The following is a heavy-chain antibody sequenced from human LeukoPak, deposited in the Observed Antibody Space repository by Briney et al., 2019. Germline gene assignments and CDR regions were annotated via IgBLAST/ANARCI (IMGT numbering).Heavy chain of an antibody. V-gene: IGHV1-2*02. J-gene: IGHJ4*02. CDR1: GYTFTGYY. Sequence: ASVKVSCKASGYTFTGYYMHWVRQAPGQGLEWMGWINPNSGGTNYAQKFQGRVTMTRGTSISTAYMELSRLRSDDTAVYYCARRSPNTRPYDYWGQGTLVTVSS. CDR2: INPNSGGT. CDR3: ARRSPNTRPYDY. D-gene: IGHD1-26*01.